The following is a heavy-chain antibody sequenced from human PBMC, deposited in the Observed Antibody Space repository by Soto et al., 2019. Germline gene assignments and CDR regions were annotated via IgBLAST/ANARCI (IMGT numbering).Heavy chain of an antibody. V-gene: IGHV1-18*01. D-gene: IGHD3-22*01. CDR3: ARDRGIYYDSSGYRSMDF. CDR2: ISAYNGNT. Sequence: QVQLVQSGAEVKKPGASVKVSCKASGYTFTSYGISWVRQAPGQGLEWMGWISAYNGNTNYAQKLQGRVTMTTDTTTSTAYMELRRLRSDDTAVYYCARDRGIYYDSSGYRSMDFWGKGTTFTVSS. CDR1: GYTFTSYG. J-gene: IGHJ6*04.